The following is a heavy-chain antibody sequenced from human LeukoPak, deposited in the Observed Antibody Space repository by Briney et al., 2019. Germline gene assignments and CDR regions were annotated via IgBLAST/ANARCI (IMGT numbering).Heavy chain of an antibody. V-gene: IGHV1-2*02. CDR1: GYSFTCQD. CDR3: ASYPRYSSSPPFDY. D-gene: IGHD6-6*01. Sequence: ASVKVSCKASGYSFTCQDMHWVRRAPGQGLEWMGWINPNTGGTNYAQKFQGRVTMTRDTTISAAFMELSRLTSDDTAVYYCASYPRYSSSPPFDYWGQGTLVTVSP. CDR2: INPNTGGT. J-gene: IGHJ4*02.